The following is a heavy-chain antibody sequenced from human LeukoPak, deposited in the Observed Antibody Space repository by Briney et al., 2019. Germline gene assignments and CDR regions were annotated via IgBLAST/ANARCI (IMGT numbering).Heavy chain of an antibody. CDR2: IYYSGST. Sequence: PSETLSLTCTVSGGSISSYYWSWIRQPPGKGLEWIGYIYYSGSTNYNPSLKSRVTISVDTPKNQFSLKLSSVTAADTAVYYCARGSGIATRSLGYWDQGTLVTVSS. CDR3: ARGSGIATRSLGY. D-gene: IGHD6-6*01. CDR1: GGSISSYY. J-gene: IGHJ4*02. V-gene: IGHV4-59*12.